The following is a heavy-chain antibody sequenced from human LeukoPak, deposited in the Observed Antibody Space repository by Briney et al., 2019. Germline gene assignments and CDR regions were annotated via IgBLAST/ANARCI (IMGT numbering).Heavy chain of an antibody. V-gene: IGHV3-23*01. Sequence: PGGSLRLSCTASGFTFGDYGMAWVRQAPGKGLEWVSSILGAGATTYYADSVKGRFTISRDTSKNTVSLQMNSLRAEDTAVYYCAGDKTTGGWYEFDYWGQGTLVTVSS. D-gene: IGHD6-19*01. CDR2: ILGAGATT. CDR3: AGDKTTGGWYEFDY. CDR1: GFTFGDYG. J-gene: IGHJ4*02.